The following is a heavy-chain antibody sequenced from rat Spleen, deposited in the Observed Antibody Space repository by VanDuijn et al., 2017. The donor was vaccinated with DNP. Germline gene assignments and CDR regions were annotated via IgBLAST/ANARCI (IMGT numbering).Heavy chain of an antibody. D-gene: IGHD5-1*01. CDR1: GFTFSNYY. J-gene: IGHJ4*01. V-gene: IGHV5-27*01. Sequence: EVQLVESGGGPVQPGRSLKLSCAASGFTFSNYYMAWVRQAPTKGLEWVASITNSGGGTYYRNSVKGRFTISRDNAKSTLYLQMDSLRSEDTATYYCTIESWGDVMDDWGQVASVTVSS. CDR2: ITNSGGGT. CDR3: TIESWGDVMDD.